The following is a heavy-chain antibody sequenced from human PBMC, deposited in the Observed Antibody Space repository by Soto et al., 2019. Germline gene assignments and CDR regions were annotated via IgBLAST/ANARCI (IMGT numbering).Heavy chain of an antibody. V-gene: IGHV3-23*01. J-gene: IGHJ4*02. CDR1: GFSFGSYA. CDR2: ISGSDGKT. CDR3: ARWSYLDY. Sequence: GGSLRLSCAASGFSFGSYALSWVRQAPGKGPEWVSTISGSDGKTFYADSVKGRFSISRDTSQSTLYLQMNSLRADDTAMYYCARWSYLDYWGQGTRVTVSS. D-gene: IGHD3-3*01.